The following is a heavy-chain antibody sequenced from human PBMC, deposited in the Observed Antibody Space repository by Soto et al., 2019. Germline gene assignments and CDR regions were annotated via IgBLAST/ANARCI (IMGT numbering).Heavy chain of an antibody. Sequence: QVQLVESGGGVVQPGRSLRLSCAASGFTFSSYVMHWVRQAPGKGLEWVAVISYDGSNKYYADSVKGRFTISRDNSKNTLYLQMNSLRAEDTAVYYCAKGLRYYDFWSGYYNPTYYYYYMDVWGKGTTVTVSS. V-gene: IGHV3-30*18. J-gene: IGHJ6*03. D-gene: IGHD3-3*01. CDR2: ISYDGSNK. CDR3: AKGLRYYDFWSGYYNPTYYYYYMDV. CDR1: GFTFSSYV.